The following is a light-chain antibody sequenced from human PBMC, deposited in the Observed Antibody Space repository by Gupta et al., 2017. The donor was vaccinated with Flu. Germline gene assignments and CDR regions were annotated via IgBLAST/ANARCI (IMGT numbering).Light chain of an antibody. V-gene: IGLV4-69*01. Sequence: VRITCTLSSGNSSYAIEWHQQQPDKGPRYLMRVNNDGSHINGVGIPDRFSGSSSGAERYLTIDNRQSEDEADYYCQTWGTGIRVFGGGTKLTVL. CDR1: SGNSSYA. J-gene: IGLJ3*02. CDR2: VNNDGSH. CDR3: QTWGTGIRV.